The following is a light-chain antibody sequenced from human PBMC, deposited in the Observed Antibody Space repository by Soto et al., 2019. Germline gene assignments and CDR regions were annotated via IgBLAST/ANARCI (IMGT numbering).Light chain of an antibody. CDR3: QSYDTSLRGSEV. CDR1: SSNIGAGYD. Sequence: QPVLTQPPSVSGAPGQRVTISCTGGSSNIGAGYDVHWYQQLPGTAPKLLIYGNNNRPSGVPDRFSVSKSGTSASLAITGLQSEDEADYYCQSYDTSLRGSEVFGGGTQLTVL. V-gene: IGLV1-40*01. J-gene: IGLJ2*01. CDR2: GNN.